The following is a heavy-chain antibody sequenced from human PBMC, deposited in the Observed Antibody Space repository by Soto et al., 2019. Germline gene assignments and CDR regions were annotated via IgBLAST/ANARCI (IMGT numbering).Heavy chain of an antibody. V-gene: IGHV1-46*03. J-gene: IGHJ3*02. D-gene: IGHD1-1*01. CDR1: GYTFTSYY. CDR2: INPSGGST. CDR3: ARATRVRDAFDI. Sequence: GASVKVSCKASGYTFTSYYMRWVRQAPGQGLEWMGIINPSGGSTSYAQKFQGRVTMTRDTSTSTVYMELSSLRSEDTAVYYCARATRVRDAFDIWGQGTMVTVSS.